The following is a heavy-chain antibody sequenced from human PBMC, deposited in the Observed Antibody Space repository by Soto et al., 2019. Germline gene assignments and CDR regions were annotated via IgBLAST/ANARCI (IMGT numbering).Heavy chain of an antibody. CDR3: AREVLRLGFDY. V-gene: IGHV3-66*01. D-gene: IGHD4-17*01. J-gene: IGHJ4*02. CDR2: IYSGGST. Sequence: EVQLVESGGGLVQPGGSLRLSCAASGFTVSSNYMSWVRQAQGKGLEWVSVIYSGGSTYYADSVKGRFTISRDNSKNTLYLQMNSLRAEDTAVYYCAREVLRLGFDYWGQGTLVTVSS. CDR1: GFTVSSNY.